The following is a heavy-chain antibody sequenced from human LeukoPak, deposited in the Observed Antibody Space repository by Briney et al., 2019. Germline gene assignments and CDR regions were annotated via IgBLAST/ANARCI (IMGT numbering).Heavy chain of an antibody. CDR1: GGSISSSSYY. D-gene: IGHD3-16*01. V-gene: IGHV4-30-2*01. J-gene: IGHJ3*02. Sequence: KPSETLSLTCTVSGGSISSSSYYWGWIRQPPGKGLEWIGYIYHSGSTYYNPSLKSRVTISVDRSKNQFSLKLSSVTAADTAVYYCARDHWGRSSDAFDIWGQGTMVTVSS. CDR2: IYHSGST. CDR3: ARDHWGRSSDAFDI.